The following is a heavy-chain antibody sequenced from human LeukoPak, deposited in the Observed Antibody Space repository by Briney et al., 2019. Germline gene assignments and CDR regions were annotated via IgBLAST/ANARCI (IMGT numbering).Heavy chain of an antibody. CDR3: AKAVAAAPTYFDY. CDR2: ISWNSGSI. CDR1: GFTFDDYA. J-gene: IGHJ4*02. Sequence: GGSLRLSCAASGFTFDDYAMHWVRQAPGKGLEWVSGISWNSGSIGFADSVKGRFTISRDNAKNSLYLQMNSLRAEDTALYYCAKAVAAAPTYFDYWGQGTLVTVSS. V-gene: IGHV3-9*01. D-gene: IGHD6-13*01.